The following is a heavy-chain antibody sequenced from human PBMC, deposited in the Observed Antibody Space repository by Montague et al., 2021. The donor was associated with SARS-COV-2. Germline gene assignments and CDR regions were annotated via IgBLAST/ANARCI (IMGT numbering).Heavy chain of an antibody. CDR3: ARDGGSRCDSSGYCPYYYYGMGV. CDR1: GFTFSSYE. Sequence: SLRLSCAASGFTFSSYEMNWVRQAPGKGLEWVSYISSSGSTIYYADSVKGRFTIFRDNAKNSLYLQMNSLRAEDTAVYYCARDGGSRCDSSGYCPYYYYGMGVWGQGTTVTVSS. CDR2: ISSSGSTI. D-gene: IGHD3-22*01. J-gene: IGHJ6*02. V-gene: IGHV3-48*03.